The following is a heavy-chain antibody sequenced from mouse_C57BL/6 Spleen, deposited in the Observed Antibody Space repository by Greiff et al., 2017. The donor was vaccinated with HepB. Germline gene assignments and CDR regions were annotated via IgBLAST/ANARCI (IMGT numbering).Heavy chain of an antibody. Sequence: EVQLQESGPGLVKPSQSLSLTCSVTGYSITSGYYWNWIRQFPGNKLEWMGYISYDGSNNYNPSLKNRISITRDTSKNQFFLKLNSVTTEDTATYYCARGYYYGSSYGFAYLGQGTLVTVSA. D-gene: IGHD1-1*01. CDR3: ARGYYYGSSYGFAY. CDR2: ISYDGSN. J-gene: IGHJ3*01. CDR1: GYSITSGYY. V-gene: IGHV3-6*01.